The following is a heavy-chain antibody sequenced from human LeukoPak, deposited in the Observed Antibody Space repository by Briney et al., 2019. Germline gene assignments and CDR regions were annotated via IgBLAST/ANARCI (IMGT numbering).Heavy chain of an antibody. J-gene: IGHJ4*02. Sequence: ASVKVSCKASGYTFTSYYMHWVRQAPGQGLEWMGWISAYNGNTNYAQKLQGRVTMTTDTSTSTAYMELRSLRSDDTAVYYCARVRGYILDYWGQGTLVTVSS. CDR1: GYTFTSYY. CDR2: ISAYNGNT. V-gene: IGHV1-18*04. D-gene: IGHD6-13*01. CDR3: ARVRGYILDY.